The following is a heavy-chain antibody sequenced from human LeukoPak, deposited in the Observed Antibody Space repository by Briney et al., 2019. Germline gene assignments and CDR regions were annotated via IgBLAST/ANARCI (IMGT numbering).Heavy chain of an antibody. CDR3: ATFKYGYCSGGGCYSGPHN. V-gene: IGHV1-18*01. J-gene: IGHJ4*02. Sequence: GASVKVSCKASGYTFTSYGISWVRQAPGQGLEWMGWISAYNGNTNYAQKLQGRVTMTTDTSTSTAYMELRSLRSDDTAVYYCATFKYGYCSGGGCYSGPHNWGQGTLVTVSS. D-gene: IGHD2-15*01. CDR1: GYTFTSYG. CDR2: ISAYNGNT.